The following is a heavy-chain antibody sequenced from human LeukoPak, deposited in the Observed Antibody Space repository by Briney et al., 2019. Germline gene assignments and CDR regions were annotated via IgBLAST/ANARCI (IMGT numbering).Heavy chain of an antibody. CDR3: ARRHSSSPWANWAGFDP. CDR1: GYSFTSYW. Sequence: GESLKISCKGSGYSFTSYWIGWVRQMPGKGLEWMGIIYPGDSDTRYSPSFQGQVTISADKSISTAYLQCSSLKASDTAMYYCARRHSSSPWANWAGFDPWGQGTLVTVSS. J-gene: IGHJ5*02. V-gene: IGHV5-51*01. CDR2: IYPGDSDT. D-gene: IGHD6-13*01.